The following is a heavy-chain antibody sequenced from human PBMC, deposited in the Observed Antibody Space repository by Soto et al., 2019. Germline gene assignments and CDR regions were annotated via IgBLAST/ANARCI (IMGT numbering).Heavy chain of an antibody. CDR3: ATPTPLRGAMITNIYFDF. Sequence: ASVKVSCKASGYTFTGYYMHWVRQAPGQGLEWMGWINPNSGGANYAQKFQGRVTMTRDTSISTAYMELSRLRSDDTAVYYCATPTPLRGAMITNIYFDFWGQGTPVTVSS. V-gene: IGHV1-2*02. D-gene: IGHD3-10*01. J-gene: IGHJ4*02. CDR2: INPNSGGA. CDR1: GYTFTGYY.